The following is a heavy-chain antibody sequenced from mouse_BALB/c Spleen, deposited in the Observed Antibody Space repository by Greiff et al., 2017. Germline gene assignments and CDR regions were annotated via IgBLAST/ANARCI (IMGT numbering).Heavy chain of an antibody. J-gene: IGHJ4*01. CDR3: ARWKSTMITTKTMDY. V-gene: IGHV3-8*02. Sequence: EVKLMESGPSLVKPSQTLSLTCSVTGDSITSGYWNWIRKFPGNKLEYMGYISYSGSTYYNPSLKSRISITRDTSKNQYYLQLNSVTTEDTATYYCARWKSTMITTKTMDYWGQGTSVTVSS. CDR1: GDSITSGY. D-gene: IGHD2-4*01. CDR2: ISYSGST.